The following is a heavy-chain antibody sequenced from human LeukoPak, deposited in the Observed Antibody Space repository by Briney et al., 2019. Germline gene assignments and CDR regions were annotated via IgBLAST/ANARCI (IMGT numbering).Heavy chain of an antibody. J-gene: IGHJ4*02. CDR1: GFTFSNYG. V-gene: IGHV3-74*01. Sequence: GGSLRLSCAASGFTFSNYGMNWVRHAPGKGLVWVSRINSDGSSPSYAGSVKGRFTISRDNAKNTLYLQMNSLRAEDTAVYYCAIPQGLRAKGDYWGQGTLVTVSS. D-gene: IGHD5-12*01. CDR3: AIPQGLRAKGDY. CDR2: INSDGSSP.